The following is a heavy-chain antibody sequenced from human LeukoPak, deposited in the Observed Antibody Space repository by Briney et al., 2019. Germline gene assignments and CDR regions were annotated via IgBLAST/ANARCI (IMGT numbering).Heavy chain of an antibody. V-gene: IGHV1-69*04. D-gene: IGHD6-13*01. CDR3: ASARFVIGAAGTKDYYYGMDV. CDR1: GYTFTSYA. CDR2: IIPILGIA. J-gene: IGHJ6*02. Sequence: ASVKVSCKASGYTFTSYAISWVRQAPGQGLEWMGRIIPILGIANYAQKFQGRVTITADKSTSTAYMELSSLRSEDTAVYYCASARFVIGAAGTKDYYYGMDVWGQGTTVTVSS.